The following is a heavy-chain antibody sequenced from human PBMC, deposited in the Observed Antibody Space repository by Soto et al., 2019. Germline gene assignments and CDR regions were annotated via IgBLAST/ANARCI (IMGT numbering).Heavy chain of an antibody. V-gene: IGHV3-30-3*01. CDR3: ARGGAWTPEGLGY. D-gene: IGHD2-15*01. CDR2: ISSDVVNY. J-gene: IGHJ4*02. CDR1: GFTFSSFA. Sequence: QVQLVESGGGVVQPGRSLRLSCAASGFTFSSFAMHWVRQAPGKGLEWLAVISSDVVNYYYAESVKGRFTSSRDNSKNTLYMQMNSLRNEDRAVYYCARGGAWTPEGLGYWGQGTLLTVSS.